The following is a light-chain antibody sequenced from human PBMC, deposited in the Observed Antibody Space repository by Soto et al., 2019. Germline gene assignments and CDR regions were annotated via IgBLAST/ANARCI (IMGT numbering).Light chain of an antibody. CDR2: DAS. V-gene: IGKV3-11*01. Sequence: EIVLTQSPATLSLSPGERATLSCRASQSVSSYLAWYQQKPGQAPRLLIYDASNRATGIPARFSGSGSGTDFPLTINSLEPEDFAVYYCQQRSNWPQLTFGGGTKVEIK. CDR1: QSVSSY. CDR3: QQRSNWPQLT. J-gene: IGKJ4*01.